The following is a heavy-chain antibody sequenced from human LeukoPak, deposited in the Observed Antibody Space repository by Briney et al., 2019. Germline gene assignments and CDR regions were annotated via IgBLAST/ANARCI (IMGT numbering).Heavy chain of an antibody. CDR2: IGSSSSYI. J-gene: IGHJ4*02. CDR1: GFTFSSYS. V-gene: IGHV3-21*01. Sequence: PGGSLRLSCAASGFTFSSYSMNWVRQAPGKGLEWVSSIGSSSSYIYYADSVKGRFTISRDNAKNSLYLQMNSLRAEDTAVYYCARDRRWEPFDYWGQGTLVTVSS. D-gene: IGHD1-26*01. CDR3: ARDRRWEPFDY.